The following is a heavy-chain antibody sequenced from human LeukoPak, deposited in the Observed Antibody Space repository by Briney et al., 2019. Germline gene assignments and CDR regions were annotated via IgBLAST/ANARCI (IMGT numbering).Heavy chain of an antibody. D-gene: IGHD3-10*01. J-gene: IGHJ4*02. Sequence: GGSLRLSCAASGFTFSGYYMDWVRQAPGKGLEWVGRAKNKADSYTTEYAASVKGRFTISRDDSKNSLYLQMNSLKTEDTAVYYCATTYGSGTYYQYYFDYWGQGTLVTVSS. CDR1: GFTFSGYY. V-gene: IGHV3-72*01. CDR2: AKNKADSYTT. CDR3: ATTYGSGTYYQYYFDY.